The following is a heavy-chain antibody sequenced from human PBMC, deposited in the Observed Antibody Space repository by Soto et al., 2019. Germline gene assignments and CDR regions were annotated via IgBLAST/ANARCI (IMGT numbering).Heavy chain of an antibody. Sequence: GGSLRLSCAASGFTFSNAWMSWVRQAPGKGLEWVGRIKSKTDGGTTDYAAPVKGRFTISRDDSKNTLYLQMNSLKTENTAVYYCTTIPSSGRGYYYYYGMDVWGQGTTVTVSS. CDR1: GFTFSNAW. D-gene: IGHD6-19*01. CDR2: IKSKTDGGTT. V-gene: IGHV3-15*01. CDR3: TTIPSSGRGYYYYYGMDV. J-gene: IGHJ6*02.